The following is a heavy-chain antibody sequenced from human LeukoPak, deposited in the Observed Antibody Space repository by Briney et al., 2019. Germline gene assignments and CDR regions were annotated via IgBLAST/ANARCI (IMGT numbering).Heavy chain of an antibody. J-gene: IGHJ4*02. Sequence: PGGSLRLSCAASGFTFDDYAMHWVRQAPGKGLEWVSGISWNSGSIGYADSVKGRFTISRDNAKNSLYLQMNSLGAEDTAVYYCARYNYGRGDYWGQGTLVTVSS. D-gene: IGHD5-24*01. CDR1: GFTFDDYA. CDR2: ISWNSGSI. CDR3: ARYNYGRGDY. V-gene: IGHV3-9*01.